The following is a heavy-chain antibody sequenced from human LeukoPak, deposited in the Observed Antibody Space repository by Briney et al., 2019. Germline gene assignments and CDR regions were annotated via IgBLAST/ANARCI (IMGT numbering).Heavy chain of an antibody. Sequence: SQTLSLTFAISGDSVSSNSAAWNWIRQSPSRGLEWLGRTYYRSKWYNDYAVSVKSRITINPDTSKNQFSLQLNSVTPEDTVVYYCARVLQERITMVRGVIRPFDIWGQGTMVTVSS. CDR3: ARVLQERITMVRGVIRPFDI. CDR1: GDSVSSNSAA. J-gene: IGHJ3*02. CDR2: TYYRSKWYN. D-gene: IGHD3-10*01. V-gene: IGHV6-1*01.